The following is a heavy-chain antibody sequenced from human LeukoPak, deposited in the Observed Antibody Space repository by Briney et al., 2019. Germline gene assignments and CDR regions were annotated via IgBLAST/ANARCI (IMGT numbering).Heavy chain of an antibody. CDR2: IHYSGNT. D-gene: IGHD3-10*01. J-gene: IGHJ2*01. Sequence: SETLSLTCTVSGGSTSSSNYYWGWIRQPPGKGLEWIGGIHYSGNTYYNPSLKSRVTISIDTSKNQFSLKLSSVTAADTAVYYCARVPSRFGSSTWYFDLWGRGTLVAVSS. CDR3: ARVPSRFGSSTWYFDL. V-gene: IGHV4-39*01. CDR1: GGSTSSSNYY.